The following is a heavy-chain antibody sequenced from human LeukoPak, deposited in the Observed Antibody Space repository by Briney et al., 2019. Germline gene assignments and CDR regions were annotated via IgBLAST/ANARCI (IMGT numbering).Heavy chain of an antibody. V-gene: IGHV3-21*01. CDR2: ISRSSDYI. CDR3: AFLLGNFYNPDF. J-gene: IGHJ4*02. D-gene: IGHD3-10*01. Sequence: MPGGSLRLSCAASRFTFSDYDMNWVRQAPGKGLEWVAFISRSSDYIFHADSVKGRFTISRDNAQDSLYLQMNSLRPEDTALYYCAFLLGNFYNPDFWGQGTLVTVSS. CDR1: RFTFSDYD.